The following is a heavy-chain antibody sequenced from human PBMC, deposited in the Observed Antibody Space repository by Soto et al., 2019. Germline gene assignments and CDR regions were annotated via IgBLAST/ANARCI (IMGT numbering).Heavy chain of an antibody. CDR1: GGSISGYY. D-gene: IGHD2-8*01. CDR2: IYYSGST. Sequence: PLETLSLTCTVSGGSISGYYWSWIRQPPGKGLEYIGYIYYSGSTNYNPSLKSRVTISVDTSKNQFSLKLTSVTTADTAVYYCARGKDIILMTLDVWGQGTTVTVSS. CDR3: ARGKDIILMTLDV. V-gene: IGHV4-59*01. J-gene: IGHJ6*02.